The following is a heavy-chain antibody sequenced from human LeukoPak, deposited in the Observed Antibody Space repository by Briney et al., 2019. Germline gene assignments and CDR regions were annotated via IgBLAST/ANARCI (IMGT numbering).Heavy chain of an antibody. CDR3: ARGSVQLWLRDTYYYMDA. V-gene: IGHV3-20*04. CDR2: INWNGRIT. J-gene: IGHJ6*03. D-gene: IGHD5-18*01. CDR1: GFTFDDYA. Sequence: GESLRLSCAASGFTFDDYAMNWVRQVPGRGLEWVSGINWNGRITEYADSVKDRFTISRQNTKNSLYLYMNNLGGEDTALYFCARGSVQLWLRDTYYYMDAWGKGTTVTVSS.